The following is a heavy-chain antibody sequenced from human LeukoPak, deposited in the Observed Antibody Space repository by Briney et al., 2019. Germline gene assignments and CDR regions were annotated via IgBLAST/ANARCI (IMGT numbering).Heavy chain of an antibody. D-gene: IGHD3-22*01. J-gene: IGHJ3*02. CDR3: GLSGHYGENAFDI. V-gene: IGHV5-51*01. CDR2: IYPGDSDT. CDR1: GYSFTSYW. Sequence: GESLKISCKSSGYSFTSYWIGWVRQMPGKGLEWVGIIYPGDSDTRYSPSFQGQVTISADKSISTAYLQWSSLKASDTAMYYCGLSGHYGENAFDIWGQGTMVTVSS.